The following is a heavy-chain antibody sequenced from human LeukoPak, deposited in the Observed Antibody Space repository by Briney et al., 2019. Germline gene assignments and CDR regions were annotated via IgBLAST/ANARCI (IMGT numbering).Heavy chain of an antibody. D-gene: IGHD3-3*01. J-gene: IGHJ3*01. Sequence: GGSLRLSCAASGFTFNNYWMTWVRQGPGKGLEWVANIKPGGNEKYYVASVKGRFTISRDNVKNSLYLQMNSLRAEDTAIYYCATFRFLGTWGQGTMVTVSP. CDR2: IKPGGNEK. CDR3: ATFRFLGT. V-gene: IGHV3-7*03. CDR1: GFTFNNYW.